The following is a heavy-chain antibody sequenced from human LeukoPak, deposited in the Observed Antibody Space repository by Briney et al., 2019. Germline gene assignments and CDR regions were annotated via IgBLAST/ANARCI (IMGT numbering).Heavy chain of an antibody. Sequence: GGSLRLSCAASGFTVINNYMTWVRQAPGKGLEWVSVIYSGGTTHYADSVKGRFTISRDNSKNTLYLQMNSLRAEDTAVYYCALLAVASDFDYWGQGTLVTVSS. CDR1: GFTVINNY. D-gene: IGHD6-19*01. J-gene: IGHJ4*02. V-gene: IGHV3-53*01. CDR3: ALLAVASDFDY. CDR2: IYSGGTT.